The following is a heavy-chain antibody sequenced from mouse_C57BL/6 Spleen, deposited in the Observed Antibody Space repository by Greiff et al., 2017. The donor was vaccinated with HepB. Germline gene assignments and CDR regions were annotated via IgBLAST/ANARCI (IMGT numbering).Heavy chain of an antibody. J-gene: IGHJ3*01. CDR3: ARKRNYDYDEGFAY. D-gene: IGHD2-4*01. CDR1: GYAFSSYW. CDR2: IYPGDGDT. Sequence: QVQLKQSGAELVKPGASVKISCKASGYAFSSYWMNWVKQRPGKGLEWIGQIYPGDGDTNYNGKFKGKATLTADKSSSTAYMQLSSLTSEDSAVYFCARKRNYDYDEGFAYWGQGTLVTVSA. V-gene: IGHV1-80*01.